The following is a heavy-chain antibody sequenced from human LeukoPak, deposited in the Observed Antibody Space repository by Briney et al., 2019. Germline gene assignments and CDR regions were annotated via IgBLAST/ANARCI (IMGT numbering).Heavy chain of an antibody. CDR1: GFTFGDYA. D-gene: IGHD2/OR15-2a*01. V-gene: IGHV4-59*12. Sequence: GSLRLSCTASGFTFGDYAMTWVRQPPGKGLEWIGYIYYTGNTNYNPSLKSRLTISVDKSKNQFSLKLSSVTAADTAVYYCARFYRPDWFDPWGQGTLVTVSS. CDR3: ARFYRPDWFDP. CDR2: IYYTGNT. J-gene: IGHJ5*02.